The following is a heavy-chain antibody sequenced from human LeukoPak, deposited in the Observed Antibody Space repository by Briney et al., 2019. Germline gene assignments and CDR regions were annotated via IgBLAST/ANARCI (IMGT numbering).Heavy chain of an antibody. J-gene: IGHJ4*02. D-gene: IGHD5-18*01. V-gene: IGHV3-30*04. CDR3: ARRGYSYGGDDY. CDR2: ISYDGSNK. CDR1: GFAVSSNS. Sequence: GGSLRLSCTVSGFAVSSNSMSWVRQAPGKGLEWVAVISYDGSNKYYADSVKGRFTISRDNSKNTLYLQMNSLRAEDTAVYYCARRGYSYGGDDYWGQGTLVTVSS.